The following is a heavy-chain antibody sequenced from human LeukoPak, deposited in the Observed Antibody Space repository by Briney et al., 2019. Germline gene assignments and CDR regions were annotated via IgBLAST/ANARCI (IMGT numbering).Heavy chain of an antibody. V-gene: IGHV3-21*01. CDR1: GFTFSSYG. Sequence: QPGRSLRLSCAASGFTFSSYGMHWVRQAPGKGLEWVSSISSSSDNIYYADSVRGRFTISRDNAKNSLYLQMNSLRAEDTAVYFCARSRATTLTTLWYYGMDVWGQGTTVNVSS. D-gene: IGHD4-17*01. J-gene: IGHJ6*02. CDR2: ISSSSDNI. CDR3: ARSRATTLTTLWYYGMDV.